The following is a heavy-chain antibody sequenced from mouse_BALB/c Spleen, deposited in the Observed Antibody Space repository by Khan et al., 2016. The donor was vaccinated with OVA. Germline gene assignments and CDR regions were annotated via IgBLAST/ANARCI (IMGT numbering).Heavy chain of an antibody. Sequence: QIQLVQSGPELKKPGETVKISCKASGYTFTSYGMNWVKQSPGKALKWMGWINTYTGEPTYADDFKGRFAFSLETSASTAYLQINNLHNEDPATYFCARPPFFSYTLDHWGQGTSVTVAS. J-gene: IGHJ4*01. CDR3: ARPPFFSYTLDH. CDR2: INTYTGEP. CDR1: GYTFTSYG. V-gene: IGHV9-3-1*01.